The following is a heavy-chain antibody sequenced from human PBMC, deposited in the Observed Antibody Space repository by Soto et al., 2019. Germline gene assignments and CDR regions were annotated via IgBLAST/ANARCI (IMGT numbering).Heavy chain of an antibody. CDR3: ATNAHGEPPFPEN. D-gene: IGHD4-17*01. CDR1: GFLFSSYA. Sequence: GCLRLSCSGSGFLFSSYAMHWVRQAPGKGLEWVAFISYDGKNKYYADSVTGRFTISRDNSKNTLYLQLSSLRPEDTGVFYCATNAHGEPPFPENWGQGTLVTVYS. J-gene: IGHJ4*02. V-gene: IGHV3-30*04. CDR2: ISYDGKNK.